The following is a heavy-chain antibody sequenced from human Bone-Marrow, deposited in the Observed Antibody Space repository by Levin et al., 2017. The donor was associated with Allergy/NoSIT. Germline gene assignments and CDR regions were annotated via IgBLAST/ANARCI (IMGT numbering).Heavy chain of an antibody. D-gene: IGHD3-10*01. Sequence: ASVKVSCKASGDTFSTLPVNWVRQAPGQGLEWMGRIIPNLGVANYAQKFQGRVTITADKSTSTAYMELSSLRSEDTAVYYCARDDSNSGSFNSWGQGTLVTVSS. V-gene: IGHV1-69*04. CDR3: ARDDSNSGSFNS. J-gene: IGHJ4*02. CDR1: GDTFSTLP. CDR2: IIPNLGVA.